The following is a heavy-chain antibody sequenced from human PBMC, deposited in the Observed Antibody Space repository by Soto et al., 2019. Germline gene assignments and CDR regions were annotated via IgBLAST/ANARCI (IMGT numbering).Heavy chain of an antibody. Sequence: SETLSLTCAVSGGSISSGGYSWSWIRQPPGKGLEWIGYIYHSGSTYYNPSLKSRVTISVDRSKNQFSLKLSSVTAADTAVYYCAGMVWCVGNLYGMDLWGQGNTVTVSS. V-gene: IGHV4-30-2*01. CDR2: IYHSGST. D-gene: IGHD3-10*01. CDR1: GGSISSGGYS. CDR3: AGMVWCVGNLYGMDL. J-gene: IGHJ6*02.